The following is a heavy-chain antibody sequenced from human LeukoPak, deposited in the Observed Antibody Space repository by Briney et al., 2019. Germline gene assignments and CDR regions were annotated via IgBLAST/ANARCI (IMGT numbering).Heavy chain of an antibody. J-gene: IGHJ6*02. CDR3: AKEAYPGSVGEERYGLDV. CDR1: GFTFSSFD. Sequence: GGSLRLSCAASGFTFSSFDMSWVRQAPGKGLEWVSVISYTGGITFYADSVKGRFIISRDNSKKTLYLEMDSLRAEDTAVYYCAKEAYPGSVGEERYGLDVWGQGTTVTVSS. CDR2: ISYTGGIT. V-gene: IGHV3-23*01. D-gene: IGHD3-10*01.